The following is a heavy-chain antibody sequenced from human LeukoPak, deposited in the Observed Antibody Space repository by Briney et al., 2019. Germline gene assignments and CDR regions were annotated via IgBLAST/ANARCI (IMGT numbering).Heavy chain of an antibody. CDR3: AKAGSSWYVGGYFDY. J-gene: IGHJ4*02. V-gene: IGHV3-9*01. CDR2: ISWNSGSI. CDR1: GFTFDDYA. D-gene: IGHD6-13*01. Sequence: PGRSLRLSCAASGFTFDDYAMHWVRQAPGKGLEWVSGISWNSGSIGYADSVKGRFTISRDNAKNSLYLQMSSLRAEDTALYYCAKAGSSWYVGGYFDYWGQGTLVTVSS.